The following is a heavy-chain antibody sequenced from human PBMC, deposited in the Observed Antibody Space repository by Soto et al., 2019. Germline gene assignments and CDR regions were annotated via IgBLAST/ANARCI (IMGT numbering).Heavy chain of an antibody. CDR2: LSRGGGTT. J-gene: IGHJ3*01. V-gene: IGHV3-23*01. Sequence: GGSLRLSCAASGFTFSSYGMSWVRQAPGKGLEWIAGLSRGGGTTYYADSVKGRFAISRDNSKNTLDLIMNSLKVEDTALYYCAKDGQYRTHGFDVWGQGTMVTVSS. D-gene: IGHD6-6*01. CDR1: GFTFSSYG. CDR3: AKDGQYRTHGFDV.